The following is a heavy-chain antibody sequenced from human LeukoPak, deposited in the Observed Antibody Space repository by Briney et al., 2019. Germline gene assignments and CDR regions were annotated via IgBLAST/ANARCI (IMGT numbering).Heavy chain of an antibody. CDR2: INPNSGDT. V-gene: IGHV1-2*02. CDR1: GYTFTGYY. J-gene: IGHJ4*02. D-gene: IGHD3-10*01. CDR3: ARDLSYYGSGSYYFDY. Sequence: GGSVKVSCKASGYTFTGYYMHWMRQAPGQGPEWMGWINPNSGDTNYAQKFQGRVTMTRDTSISTAYMELSRLRSDDTAVYYCARDLSYYGSGSYYFDYWGQGTLVTVSS.